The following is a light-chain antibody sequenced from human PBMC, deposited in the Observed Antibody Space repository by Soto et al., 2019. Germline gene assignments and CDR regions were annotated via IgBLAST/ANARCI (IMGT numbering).Light chain of an antibody. J-gene: IGKJ5*01. V-gene: IGKV1-5*01. CDR2: DAS. Sequence: DIQMTQSPSTLSASVGDRVTITCRASKNINTWVAWYQQKPGKAPKLLIYDASSLESGVPSRVSGSGSGTDFTFTISSLQPEDIATYYCQQYDNLPYTFGQGTRLEIK. CDR1: KNINTW. CDR3: QQYDNLPYT.